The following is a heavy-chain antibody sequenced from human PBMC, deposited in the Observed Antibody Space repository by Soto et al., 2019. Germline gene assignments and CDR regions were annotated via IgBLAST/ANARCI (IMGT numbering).Heavy chain of an antibody. D-gene: IGHD1-26*01. CDR3: ARREIQGPIDY. J-gene: IGHJ4*02. V-gene: IGHV4-31*01. Sequence: SETLSLTCNVSGGSISRGAAGSYWSWIRQVPGKGLEWIAYIYYNGKTYYNPSLKSLVTMSVDTSKNQFSLKLTSVTAVDTAVHYCARREIQGPIDYWGQGTLVTVSS. CDR1: GGSISRGAAGSY. CDR2: IYYNGKT.